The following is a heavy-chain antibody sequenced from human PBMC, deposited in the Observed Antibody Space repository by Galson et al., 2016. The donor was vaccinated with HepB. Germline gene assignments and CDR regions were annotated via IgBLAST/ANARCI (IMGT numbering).Heavy chain of an antibody. CDR1: GFTFTSYG. D-gene: IGHD4-23*01. CDR2: ISYDGSSK. V-gene: IGHV3-30*03. Sequence: SLRLSCAASGFTFTSYGMHWVRQAPGKGLEWVAVISYDGSSKYYADSVKGRFTISRDNAKNSLYLQMNSLRDEDTAVYYCARGDNSGRGSFDPWGQGTLVTVSS. J-gene: IGHJ5*02. CDR3: ARGDNSGRGSFDP.